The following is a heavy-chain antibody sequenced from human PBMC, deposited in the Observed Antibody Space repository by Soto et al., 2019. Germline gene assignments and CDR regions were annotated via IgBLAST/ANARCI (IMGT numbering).Heavy chain of an antibody. V-gene: IGHV2-5*02. CDR3: AHRPNDDDQYYFDY. CDR2: IYWDDDK. CDR1: GFSLSTSGVG. J-gene: IGHJ4*02. D-gene: IGHD1-1*01. Sequence: SGLTLVNPTQTLTLTCTFSGFSLSTSGVGVGWIRQPPGKALEWLALIYWDDDKRYSPSLESRLTITKDTSKNQVVLTMTNMDPVDTATYFCAHRPNDDDQYYFDYWGQGTLVTVSS.